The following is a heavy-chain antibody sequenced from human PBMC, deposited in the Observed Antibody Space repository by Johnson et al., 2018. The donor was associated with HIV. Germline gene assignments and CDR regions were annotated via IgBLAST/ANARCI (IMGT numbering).Heavy chain of an antibody. V-gene: IGHV3-15*05. D-gene: IGHD2-2*01. CDR3: TTGPLRSSRGAFDI. CDR1: GFTFSYAW. J-gene: IGHJ3*02. CDR2: IKSKTDGGTK. Sequence: VQLVESGGNLVKPGGSLRLSCAASGFTFSYAWMSWVRQAPGKVLEWVGRIKSKTDGGTKDYTAPVKGRFTISRDDSKNTLYLQMNSLKIEDTAVYYGTTGPLRSSRGAFDIWGQGTMVTVSS.